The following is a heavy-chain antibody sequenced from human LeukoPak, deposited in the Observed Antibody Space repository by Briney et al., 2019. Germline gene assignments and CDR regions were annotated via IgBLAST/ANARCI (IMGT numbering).Heavy chain of an antibody. CDR2: ISSRGNTI. CDR1: GFTFSDYY. Sequence: GGSLRLSCAASGFTFSDYYMSWIRQAPGKGLEWVSYISSRGNTIYYADSVKGRFTISRDNAKNSLYLQMNSLRADDTAVYYCARGVRGYSQGSRSDLWGQGTLVTVSS. V-gene: IGHV3-11*01. J-gene: IGHJ5*02. CDR3: ARGVRGYSQGSRSDL. D-gene: IGHD5-18*01.